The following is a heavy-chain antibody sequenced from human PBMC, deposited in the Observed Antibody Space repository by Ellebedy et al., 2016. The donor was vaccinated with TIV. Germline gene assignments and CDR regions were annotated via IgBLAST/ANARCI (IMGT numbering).Heavy chain of an antibody. CDR1: GFTFNTYY. CDR2: ITPDGGLT. D-gene: IGHD2-2*01. V-gene: IGHV1-46*02. CDR3: AREENPAAKFFDF. J-gene: IGHJ4*02. Sequence: ASVKVSCXASGFTFNTYYLHWVRQAPGQGLEWLGVITPDGGLTISAQNFQGRVTMTKDMSTSTLYMELNSLTSDDTAIYYCAREENPAAKFFDFWGQGTLVTVSS.